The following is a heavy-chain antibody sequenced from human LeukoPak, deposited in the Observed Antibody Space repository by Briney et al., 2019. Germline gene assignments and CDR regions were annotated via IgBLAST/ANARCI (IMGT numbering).Heavy chain of an antibody. CDR2: ISSNGGST. V-gene: IGHV3-64*01. CDR1: GFTFSSYE. Sequence: GGSLRLSCAASGFTFSSYEMNWVRQAPGKGLEYVSAISSNGGSTYYANSVKGRFTISRDNSKNTPYLQMGSLRAEDMAVYYCARAYCGGDCYWGYLPNYYYYYMDVWGKGTTVTVSS. D-gene: IGHD2-21*02. CDR3: ARAYCGGDCYWGYLPNYYYYYMDV. J-gene: IGHJ6*03.